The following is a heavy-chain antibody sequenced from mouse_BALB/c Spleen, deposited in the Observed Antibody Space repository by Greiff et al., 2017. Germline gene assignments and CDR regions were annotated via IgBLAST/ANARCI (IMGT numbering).Heavy chain of an antibody. CDR1: GFTFSNYW. J-gene: IGHJ4*01. CDR2: IRLKSNNYAT. V-gene: IGHV6-6*02. Sequence: EVMLVESGGGLVQPGGSMKLSCVASGFTFSNYWMNWVRQSPEKGLEWVAEIRLKSNNYATHYAESVKGRFTISRDDSKSSVYLQMNNLRAEDTGIYYCTRTTVVAMDYWGQGTSVTVSS. D-gene: IGHD1-1*01. CDR3: TRTTVVAMDY.